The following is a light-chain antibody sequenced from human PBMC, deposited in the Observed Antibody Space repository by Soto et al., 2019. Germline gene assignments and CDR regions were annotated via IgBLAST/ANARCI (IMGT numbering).Light chain of an antibody. CDR1: ESIRTW. V-gene: IGKV1-5*01. Sequence: DIQMTQSPSTVSASIGDRVTITCRASESIRTWLAWYQHKPGKAPKFLIYDASSLESGVPSRFSGSGSGTEFTLTITSLQPEDFGTYYCHQTYSTPQTFGQGTKVDTK. J-gene: IGKJ1*01. CDR3: HQTYSTPQT. CDR2: DAS.